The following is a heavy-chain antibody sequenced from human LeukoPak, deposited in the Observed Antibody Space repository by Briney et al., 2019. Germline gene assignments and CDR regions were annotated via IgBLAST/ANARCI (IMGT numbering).Heavy chain of an antibody. CDR1: GFTFSSYA. J-gene: IGHJ4*02. CDR3: AKDATASPYFHWFDN. CDR2: ISSGDRT. V-gene: IGHV3-23*01. Sequence: GGFLRLSCAASGFTFSSYAMNWVRQAPGKGLEWVAGISSGDRTFHAESVKGRFTISRDKSKDTLYLQMNSLRAEDTAVYYCAKDATASPYFHWFDNWGQGTQVIVSS. D-gene: IGHD3-9*01.